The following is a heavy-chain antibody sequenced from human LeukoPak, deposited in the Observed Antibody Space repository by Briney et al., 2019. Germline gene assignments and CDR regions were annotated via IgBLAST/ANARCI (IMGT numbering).Heavy chain of an antibody. CDR3: AKDLREQNYIDTPLY. J-gene: IGHJ4*02. D-gene: IGHD3-22*01. Sequence: PGRSLRLSCAASSFTFSAYGVHWVRQAPGKGLEWVAFIRDSGSDKYYADSVKGRFTISRDNSKNTLYLQMSSLRVEDTAVYFCAKDLREQNYIDTPLYWGRGTLVTVSS. CDR2: IRDSGSDK. CDR1: SFTFSAYG. V-gene: IGHV3-30*02.